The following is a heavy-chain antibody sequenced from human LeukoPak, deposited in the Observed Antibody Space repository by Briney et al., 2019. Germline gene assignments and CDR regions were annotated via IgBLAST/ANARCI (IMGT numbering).Heavy chain of an antibody. CDR2: INSDGSST. CDR3: AELGITMFVGF. CDR1: GFTFSSYW. D-gene: IGHD3-10*02. J-gene: IGHJ4*03. V-gene: IGHV3-74*01. Sequence: GGSLRLSCAASGFTFSSYWMHWVRQAPGKGLVWVSCINSDGSSTSYADSVKGRFTISKDNAKNTLYLQINILRAEATAIYYCAELGITMFVGFWGQGTMVTISS.